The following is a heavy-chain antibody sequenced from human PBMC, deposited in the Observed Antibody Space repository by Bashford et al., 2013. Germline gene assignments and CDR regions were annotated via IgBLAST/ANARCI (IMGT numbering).Heavy chain of an antibody. Sequence: WVRQAPGQGLEWMGIINPSGGSTSYAQKFQGRVTMTRDTSTSTVYMELSSLRSEDTAVYYCARDHRQAATYGHFDYWGQGTLVTVSS. V-gene: IGHV1-46*01. CDR3: ARDHRQAATYGHFDY. CDR2: INPSGGST. D-gene: IGHD2-15*01. J-gene: IGHJ4*02.